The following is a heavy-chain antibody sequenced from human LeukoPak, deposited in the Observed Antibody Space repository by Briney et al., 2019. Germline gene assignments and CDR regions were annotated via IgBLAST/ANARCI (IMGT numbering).Heavy chain of an antibody. Sequence: SETLSLTCAVYGGSFSGYYWSWIRQPPGKGLEWIGEINHSGSTNYNPSLKSRVTISVDTSKNQFSLKLSSVTAADTAVYYCARSMVRGVKYFDYWGQGTLVTVSS. J-gene: IGHJ4*02. D-gene: IGHD3-10*01. CDR3: ARSMVRGVKYFDY. V-gene: IGHV4-34*01. CDR2: INHSGST. CDR1: GGSFSGYY.